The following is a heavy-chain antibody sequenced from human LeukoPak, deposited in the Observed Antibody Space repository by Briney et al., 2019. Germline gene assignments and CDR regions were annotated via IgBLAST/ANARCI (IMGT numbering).Heavy chain of an antibody. CDR2: ISSTASYI. J-gene: IGHJ5*02. CDR3: ARDVTYHGGDWFDP. D-gene: IGHD4-23*01. CDR1: EFTFSSYS. V-gene: IGHV3-21*05. Sequence: GGSLRLSCAASEFTFSSYSMSWVRQAPGKGLEWVSYISSTASYIYYADSVKGRFTISRDNAKSSLYLQMNSLRVEDTAVYYCARDVTYHGGDWFDPWGEGKLVTVSS.